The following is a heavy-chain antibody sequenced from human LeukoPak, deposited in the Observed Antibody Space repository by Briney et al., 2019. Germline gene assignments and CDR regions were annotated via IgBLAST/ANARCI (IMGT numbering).Heavy chain of an antibody. CDR3: ARACSTTTCQILFGIDP. V-gene: IGHV4-30-2*01. Sequence: SQTLSLTCTVSGGSISSAGYYWNWIRQPPGKGREWIGSIYHGGSTYNSSLKSRVTILVDRSKNQFSLKLSSVTAADTAVYYCARACSTTTCQILFGIDPWGQGSLVTVSS. CDR2: IYHGGST. CDR1: GGSISSAGYY. J-gene: IGHJ5*02. D-gene: IGHD2/OR15-2a*01.